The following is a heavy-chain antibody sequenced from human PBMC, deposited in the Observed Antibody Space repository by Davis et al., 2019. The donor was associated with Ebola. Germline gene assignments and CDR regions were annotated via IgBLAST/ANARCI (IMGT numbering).Heavy chain of an antibody. J-gene: IGHJ6*02. D-gene: IGHD2-2*01. CDR3: ARELSCSSTSCFYYYYYGMDV. CDR1: GFTFSSYE. Sequence: GESLKISCAASGFTFSSYEMNWVRQAPGKGLEWVSYISSSGSTTYYADSVKGRFTISRDKSKNKLYLQMNSLRAEDTAVYYCARELSCSSTSCFYYYYYGMDVWGQGTTVTVSS. V-gene: IGHV3-48*03. CDR2: ISSSGSTT.